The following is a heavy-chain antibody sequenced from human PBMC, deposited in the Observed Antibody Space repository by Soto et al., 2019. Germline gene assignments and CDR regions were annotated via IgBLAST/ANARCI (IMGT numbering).Heavy chain of an antibody. CDR1: GFTFSDYY. CDR2: ISSSSSYT. D-gene: IGHD3-22*01. V-gene: IGHV3-11*06. J-gene: IGHJ4*02. CDR3: ARGYYDSSGYTVFDY. Sequence: GGSLRLSCAASGFTFSDYYMSWIRQAPGKGLEWVSYISSSSSYTNYADSVKGRFTISRDNAKNSLYLQMNSLRAEDTAVYYCARGYYDSSGYTVFDYWGQGTLVTVSS.